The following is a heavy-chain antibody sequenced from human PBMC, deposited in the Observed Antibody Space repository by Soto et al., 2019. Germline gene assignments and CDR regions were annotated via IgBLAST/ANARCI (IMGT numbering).Heavy chain of an antibody. V-gene: IGHV1-2*04. CDR1: GYSFTDYH. Sequence: ASVKVSCKASGYSFTDYHIHWVRQAPGQGLEWLGRINPKRGGTSTAQKFQGWVTMTTDTSISTASMELTRLTSDDTAIYYCARGDSTDCSNGVCSFFYNHDMDVWGQGTTVTVSS. J-gene: IGHJ6*02. CDR3: ARGDSTDCSNGVCSFFYNHDMDV. CDR2: INPKRGGT. D-gene: IGHD2-8*01.